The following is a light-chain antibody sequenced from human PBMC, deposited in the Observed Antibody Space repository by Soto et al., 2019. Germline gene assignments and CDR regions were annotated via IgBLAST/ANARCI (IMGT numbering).Light chain of an antibody. CDR3: QQSNNWPLT. CDR2: GAS. CDR1: QSVSSN. V-gene: IGKV3-15*01. J-gene: IGKJ4*01. Sequence: EIVMTQSPATLSVSPGERATLSCGASQSVSSNLAWYQQKPGQAPRLLIYGASTRATDIPARFSGSGSGTEFTLTISSLQSEDFAVYYCQQSNNWPLTFGGGTKVEIK.